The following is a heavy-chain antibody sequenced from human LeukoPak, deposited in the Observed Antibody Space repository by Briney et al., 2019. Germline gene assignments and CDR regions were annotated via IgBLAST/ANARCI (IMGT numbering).Heavy chain of an antibody. CDR2: IRAYNGNT. J-gene: IGHJ4*02. CDR1: GYTFTTYS. V-gene: IGHV1-18*01. Sequence: GASDKVSCKSSGYTFTTYSISWVRQAPGQGLEWMGWIRAYNGNTNYAQNVQGRVTMTTDTATSTAYMELTSLRSDDTAVYYCARSPAAAVNRGDYWGQGALVTVSS. D-gene: IGHD6-13*01. CDR3: ARSPAAAVNRGDY.